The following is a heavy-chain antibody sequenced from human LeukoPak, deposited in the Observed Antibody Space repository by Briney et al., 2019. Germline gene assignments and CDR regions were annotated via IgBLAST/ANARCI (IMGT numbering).Heavy chain of an antibody. V-gene: IGHV3-74*01. Sequence: GRSLRLSCAASGFSVSNSWMHSVRQPPGKGLVWVLRINSDGTTTYYADSVKGRFTISRDNAKNTLFLQMNSLRPEDTALYYCASDPYLANFWTGYPHYWGQGTLVTVSS. J-gene: IGHJ4*02. CDR3: ASDPYLANFWTGYPHY. CDR2: INSDGTTT. CDR1: GFSVSNSW. D-gene: IGHD3/OR15-3a*01.